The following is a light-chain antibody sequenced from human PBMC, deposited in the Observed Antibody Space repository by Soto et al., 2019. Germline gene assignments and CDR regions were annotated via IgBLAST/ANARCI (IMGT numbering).Light chain of an antibody. CDR3: QQYGASRS. Sequence: IELTQSPGTLSLSPGERATLSCRASPSVRGSYIAWYQQRPGQAPRLLIFEASTRAPGIPDRFSGSETETDFTLTISRLESEDFAVYYCQQYGASRSFGQGTKVDIK. CDR1: PSVRGSY. J-gene: IGKJ1*01. CDR2: EAS. V-gene: IGKV3-20*01.